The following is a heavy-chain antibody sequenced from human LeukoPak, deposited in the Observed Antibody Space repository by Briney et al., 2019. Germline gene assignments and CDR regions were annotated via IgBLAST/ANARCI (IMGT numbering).Heavy chain of an antibody. CDR3: ARRFGELLLSPLDC. V-gene: IGHV3-21*01. J-gene: IGHJ4*02. CDR2: ISSSSSYI. CDR1: GFTFSSYS. D-gene: IGHD3-10*01. Sequence: GGSLRLSCAASGFTFSSYSMNWVRQAPGKGLEWVSSISSSSSYIYYADSVKGRFTISRDNAKNSLYLQMNSLRAEDTAVYYCARRFGELLLSPLDCWGQGTLVTVSS.